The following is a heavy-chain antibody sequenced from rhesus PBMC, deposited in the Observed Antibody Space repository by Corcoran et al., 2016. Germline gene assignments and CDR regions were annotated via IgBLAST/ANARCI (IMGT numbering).Heavy chain of an antibody. J-gene: IGHJ4*01. CDR2: IKRKTNNDET. CDR3: ARDNSGSYYSFDY. Sequence: EVQLVESGGGLVQPGGSLRLSCAASGFTFSSSAVHWVRQASGKGLEWVGRIKRKTNNDETGCTASVKGRFTISRDDSKNTAYLQMNSLKTEDTAVYYCARDNSGSYYSFDYWGQGVLVTVSS. CDR1: GFTFSSSA. D-gene: IGHD3-16*01. V-gene: IGHV3-118*01.